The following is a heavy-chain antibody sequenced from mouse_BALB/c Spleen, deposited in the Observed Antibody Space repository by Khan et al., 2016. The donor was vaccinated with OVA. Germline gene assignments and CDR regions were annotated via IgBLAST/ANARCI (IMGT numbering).Heavy chain of an antibody. J-gene: IGHJ3*01. CDR2: IWSAGST. CDR1: GFSLNNYS. D-gene: IGHD2-4*01. CDR3: ARRGYDYGRGALFAY. V-gene: IGHV2-2*02. Sequence: VELVESGPGLVQPSQSLSITCTVSGFSLNNYSVHWVRQSPGKGLEWLGVIWSAGSTDYNAGFISRLTISKDNSRSQVFFKMNSLQPNDTARYYCARRGYDYGRGALFAYWGQGTLVTVSA.